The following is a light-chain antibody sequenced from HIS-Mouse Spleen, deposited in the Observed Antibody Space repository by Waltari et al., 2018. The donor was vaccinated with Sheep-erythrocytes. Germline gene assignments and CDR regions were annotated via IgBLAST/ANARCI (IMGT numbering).Light chain of an antibody. V-gene: IGKV1D-13*01. CDR3: QQFNNYPRT. Sequence: AIQLTQSPSSLSASVGDRVTITCRASQGISSALAWYQQTPGKAPKLLLYDASSLESGVPSRFSGSGSGTEFTLTISSLQPEDFATYYCQQFNNYPRTFGQGTKVEIK. J-gene: IGKJ1*01. CDR1: QGISSA. CDR2: DAS.